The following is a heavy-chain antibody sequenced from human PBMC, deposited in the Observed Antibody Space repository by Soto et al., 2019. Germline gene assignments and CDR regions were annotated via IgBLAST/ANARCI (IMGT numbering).Heavy chain of an antibody. D-gene: IGHD3-22*01. CDR3: ARGDSSGYYVYYGVDV. J-gene: IGHJ6*02. Sequence: QVQLQESGPGLVKPSQTLSLTCTVSGVSISSGGYYWRWIRQHPGKGLEWIGYIHHSGSTYYNPSLKSRVTISVDMSKSQFSLKLSSVTAADTAVYYCARGDSSGYYVYYGVDVWGQGTTVTVSS. CDR2: IHHSGST. CDR1: GVSISSGGYY. V-gene: IGHV4-31*03.